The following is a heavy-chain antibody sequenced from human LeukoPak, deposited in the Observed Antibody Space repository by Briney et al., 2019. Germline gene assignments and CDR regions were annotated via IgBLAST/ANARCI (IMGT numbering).Heavy chain of an antibody. CDR1: GFTFDDYA. J-gene: IGHJ4*02. V-gene: IGHV3-9*01. Sequence: PGGSLRLSCAASGFTFDDYAMHWVRQAPGKGLEWVSGISWSCGSIGYADSVKGGFTISRDNAKNSLYLQMNSLRVEDTAFYYCTKDIASVNYYGSGGYYNGFDYWGQGTLVTVSS. CDR3: TKDIASVNYYGSGGYYNGFDY. D-gene: IGHD3-10*01. CDR2: ISWSCGSI.